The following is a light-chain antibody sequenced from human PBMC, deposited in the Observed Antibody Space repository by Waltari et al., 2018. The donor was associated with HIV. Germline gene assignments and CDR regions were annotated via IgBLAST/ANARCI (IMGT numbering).Light chain of an antibody. CDR1: QDISNN. Sequence: DIQLTQSPSLLSASVRDRVTITCRASQDISNNLAWYQQKPGTVPKLLIYAASTLHSGVPSRFSGSGSGTEFTLTITSLQPDDFATYYCQQLNGDPFTFGPGTKVDIK. V-gene: IGKV1-9*01. J-gene: IGKJ3*01. CDR3: QQLNGDPFT. CDR2: AAS.